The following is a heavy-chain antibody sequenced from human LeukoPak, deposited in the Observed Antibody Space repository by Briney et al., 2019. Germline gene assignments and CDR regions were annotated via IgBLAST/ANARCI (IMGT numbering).Heavy chain of an antibody. V-gene: IGHV4-34*01. CDR1: DGSFSGYY. D-gene: IGHD3-22*01. Sequence: SETLSLTCADYDGSFSGYYWSWIRQPPGKGLEWIGEINHSGSTNYNPSLKSRVTISVDTSKNQFSLKLSSVTAADTAVYYCARYYDSSGYWFDPWGQGTLVTVSS. CDR2: INHSGST. J-gene: IGHJ5*02. CDR3: ARYYDSSGYWFDP.